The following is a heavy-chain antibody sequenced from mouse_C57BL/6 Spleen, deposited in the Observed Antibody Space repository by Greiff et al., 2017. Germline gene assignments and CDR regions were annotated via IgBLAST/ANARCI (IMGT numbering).Heavy chain of an antibody. J-gene: IGHJ3*01. CDR2: INPGSGGT. V-gene: IGHV1-54*01. D-gene: IGHD4-1*01. CDR1: GYAFTNYL. CDR3: ARLQYPNGGFAY. Sequence: QVQLKQSGAELVRPGTSVKVSCKASGYAFTNYLIEWVKQRPGQGLEWIGVINPGSGGTNYNEKFKGKATLAADKSSSTAYMQLSSLTSEDSAVYFCARLQYPNGGFAYWGQGTLGTVSA.